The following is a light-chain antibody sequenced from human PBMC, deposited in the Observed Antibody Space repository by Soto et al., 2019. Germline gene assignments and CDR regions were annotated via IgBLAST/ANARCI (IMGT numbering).Light chain of an antibody. Sequence: IVLSQSPSTLTLSPRERATLSCRASQSVSSSYLAWYQQKPGQAPRLLIFGASSRATGIPDRFSGSGSGTDFTLTISRLEPEDFAVYYCQQYGSSPWTFGQGTKVDIK. V-gene: IGKV3-20*01. CDR2: GAS. J-gene: IGKJ1*01. CDR1: QSVSSSY. CDR3: QQYGSSPWT.